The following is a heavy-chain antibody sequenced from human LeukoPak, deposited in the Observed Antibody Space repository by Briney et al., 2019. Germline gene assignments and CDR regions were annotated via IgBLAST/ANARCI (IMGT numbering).Heavy chain of an antibody. CDR1: GFTFSSYA. V-gene: IGHV3-23*01. CDR2: ISGSGGST. Sequence: GGSLRLSCAASGFTFSSYAMSWVRQAPGKGLEWVSAISGSGGSTYYADSVKGRFTISRDNAKNSLYLQMNSLRAGDTAVYYCARGGGYYGSGSYQDYWGQGTLVTVSS. CDR3: ARGGGYYGSGSYQDY. D-gene: IGHD3-10*01. J-gene: IGHJ4*02.